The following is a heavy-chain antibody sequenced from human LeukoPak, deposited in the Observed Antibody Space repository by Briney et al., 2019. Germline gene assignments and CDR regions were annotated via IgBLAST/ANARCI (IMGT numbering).Heavy chain of an antibody. D-gene: IGHD6-13*01. J-gene: IGHJ4*02. V-gene: IGHV3-9*01. CDR2: ISWNSGSI. CDR1: GFTFDDYA. CDR3: AKDKFGYSSSSPLFDY. Sequence: GRSLRLSCAASGFTFDDYAMHWVRQPPGKGLEWVSGISWNSGSIGYADSVKGRFTISRDNAKNSLYLQMNSMRAEDTALYYCAKDKFGYSSSSPLFDYWGQGTLVTVSS.